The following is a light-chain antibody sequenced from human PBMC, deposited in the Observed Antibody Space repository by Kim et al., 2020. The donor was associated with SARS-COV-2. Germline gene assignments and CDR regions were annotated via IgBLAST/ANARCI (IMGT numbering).Light chain of an antibody. CDR2: AAS. V-gene: IGKV1-39*01. Sequence: SVGDRVTITCRTSQNISSHLNWYHQKPGSAPKLLIYAASTLQGGVPSRFSGSGAETDFTLTIISLQPEDFATYFCQQSYITPFTFGPGTKVDIK. CDR1: QNISSH. CDR3: QQSYITPFT. J-gene: IGKJ3*01.